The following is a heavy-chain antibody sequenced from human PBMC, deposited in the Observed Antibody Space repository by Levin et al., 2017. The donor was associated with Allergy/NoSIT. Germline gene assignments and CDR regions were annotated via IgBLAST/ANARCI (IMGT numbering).Heavy chain of an antibody. V-gene: IGHV1-2*02. CDR3: ARDRSDYYGSGGLIQH. D-gene: IGHD3-10*01. CDR1: GYTFTGYY. CDR2: INPNSGGT. J-gene: IGHJ1*01. Sequence: PGGSLRLSCKASGYTFTGYYMHWVRQAPGHGLEWMGWINPNSGGTNYAQKFQGRVTMTRDTSISTAYMELSRLRSDDTAVYYCARDRSDYYGSGGLIQHWGQDTLVTVSS.